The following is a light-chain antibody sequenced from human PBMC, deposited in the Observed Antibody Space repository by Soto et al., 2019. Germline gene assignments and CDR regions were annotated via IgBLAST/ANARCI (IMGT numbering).Light chain of an antibody. CDR1: QSISDN. CDR2: GAS. CDR3: QQYKSWPPLT. Sequence: DIVMTQSPAILSVSLGERATLSCLASQSISDNLAWYQQRSGQASRLLIYGASTRATGVPARFSGSGSGTEFTLTISSLQSDDFAIYYCQQYKSWPPLTFGGGTKVE. V-gene: IGKV3-15*01. J-gene: IGKJ4*01.